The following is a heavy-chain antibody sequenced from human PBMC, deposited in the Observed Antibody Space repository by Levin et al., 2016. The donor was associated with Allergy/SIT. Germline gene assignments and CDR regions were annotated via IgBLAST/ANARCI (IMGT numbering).Heavy chain of an antibody. J-gene: IGHJ5*02. V-gene: IGHV1-3*01. Sequence: ASVKVSCKASGYTFTSYAMHWVRQAPGQRLEWMGWINAGNGNTKYSQKFQGRVTITRDTSASTAYMELSSLRSEDTAVYYCARPNLPYSSGWYDQVDWFDPWGQGTLVTVSS. CDR2: INAGNGNT. CDR3: ARPNLPYSSGWYDQVDWFDP. CDR1: GYTFTSYA. D-gene: IGHD6-19*01.